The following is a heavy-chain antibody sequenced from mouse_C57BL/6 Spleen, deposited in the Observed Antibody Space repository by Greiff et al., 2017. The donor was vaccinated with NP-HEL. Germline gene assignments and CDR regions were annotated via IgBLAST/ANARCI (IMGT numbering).Heavy chain of an antibody. CDR1: GYAFSSYW. D-gene: IGHD2-4*01. CDR3: ARSGDYEGGNYYAMDY. J-gene: IGHJ4*01. Sequence: QVQLQQSGAELVKPGASVKISCKASGYAFSSYWMNWVKQRPGKGLEWIGQIYPGDGDTNYNGKFKGKATLTADKSSSTAYMQLSSLTSEDSAVYFCARSGDYEGGNYYAMDYWGQGTSVTVSS. CDR2: IYPGDGDT. V-gene: IGHV1-80*01.